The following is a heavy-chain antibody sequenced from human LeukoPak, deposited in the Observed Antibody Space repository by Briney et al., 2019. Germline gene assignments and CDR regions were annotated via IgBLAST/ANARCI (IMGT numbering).Heavy chain of an antibody. CDR2: ISSSSTI. CDR3: ARDLILYYYDSSGYYFDY. J-gene: IGHJ4*02. Sequence: GGSLRLSCAASGFTFSSYSMNWVRQAPGKGLEWVSYISSSSTIYYADSVKGRFTISRDNAKNSLYLQMNSLRDEDTAVYYCARDLILYYYDSSGYYFDYWGQGTLVTVSS. D-gene: IGHD3-22*01. V-gene: IGHV3-48*02. CDR1: GFTFSSYS.